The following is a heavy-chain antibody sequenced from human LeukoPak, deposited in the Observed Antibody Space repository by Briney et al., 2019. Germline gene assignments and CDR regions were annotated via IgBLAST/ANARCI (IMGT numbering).Heavy chain of an antibody. V-gene: IGHV4-59*08. J-gene: IGHJ3*02. CDR3: ASKAGVDAFDI. CDR1: GGSISSYY. Sequence: PSETLSPTCTVFGGSISSYYWSWIRQPPGKGLEWIGYIYYSGSTNYNPSLKSRVTISVDTSKNQFSLKLSSVTAADTAVYYCASKAGVDAFDIWGQGTMVTVSS. CDR2: IYYSGST. D-gene: IGHD3-10*01.